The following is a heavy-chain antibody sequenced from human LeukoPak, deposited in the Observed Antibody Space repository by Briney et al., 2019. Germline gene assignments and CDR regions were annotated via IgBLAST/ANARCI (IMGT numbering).Heavy chain of an antibody. J-gene: IGHJ5*02. Sequence: ASVKVSCKASGYTFTRYYMHWVRQAPGQGLEWMGWIDPNSGGTNYAQKFQGRVTMTRDTSISTAYMELSRLRSDDTAVYYCARGRGAVPAANFNWFDPWGQGTLVTVSS. CDR2: IDPNSGGT. D-gene: IGHD2-2*01. V-gene: IGHV1-2*02. CDR3: ARGRGAVPAANFNWFDP. CDR1: GYTFTRYY.